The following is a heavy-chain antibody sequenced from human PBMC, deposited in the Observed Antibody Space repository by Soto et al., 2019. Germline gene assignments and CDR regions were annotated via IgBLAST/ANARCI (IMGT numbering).Heavy chain of an antibody. D-gene: IGHD2-8*01. CDR1: GFSFSIHS. V-gene: IGHV3-21*01. J-gene: IGHJ6*02. Sequence: PGGSLRLSCAASGFSFSIHSMTWVRQAPGKGLEWVSSISSSNTYIYYAESVKGRFTISRDNAKNSLYLQMNSLRAEDTAVYYCARSNGGDSFYALDVWGQGTTVTVSS. CDR3: ARSNGGDSFYALDV. CDR2: ISSSNTYI.